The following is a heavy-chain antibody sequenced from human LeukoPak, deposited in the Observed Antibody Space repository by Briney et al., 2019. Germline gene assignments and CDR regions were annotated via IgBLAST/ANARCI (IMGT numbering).Heavy chain of an antibody. D-gene: IGHD6-13*01. CDR2: IIPIFGTA. V-gene: IGHV1-69*05. CDR1: GGTFSSYA. CDR3: ASEPIAPRRLYYFDY. J-gene: IGHJ4*02. Sequence: GSSVKVSCKASGGTFSSYAISWVRQAPGQGLEWMGGIIPIFGTANYAQKFQGRVTITTDESTSTAYMELSSLRSEDTAVYYCASEPIAPRRLYYFDYWGQGTLVTVSS.